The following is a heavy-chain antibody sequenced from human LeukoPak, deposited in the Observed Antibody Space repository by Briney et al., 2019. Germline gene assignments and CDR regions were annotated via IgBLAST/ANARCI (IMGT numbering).Heavy chain of an antibody. D-gene: IGHD6-13*01. CDR2: ISGDGGST. J-gene: IGHJ2*01. Sequence: GGSLRLSCAASGFTFDDYAMHWVRQAPGEGLEWVSLISGDGGSTYYEDSVKGRFTISRDNGRNALYLQMNSLRTEDTALYYCAKSHSSSWFGGYWYFDLWGRGTLVTVSS. CDR3: AKSHSSSWFGGYWYFDL. CDR1: GFTFDDYA. V-gene: IGHV3-43*02.